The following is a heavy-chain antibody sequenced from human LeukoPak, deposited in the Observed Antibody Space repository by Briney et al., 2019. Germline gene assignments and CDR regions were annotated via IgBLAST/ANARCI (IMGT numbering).Heavy chain of an antibody. V-gene: IGHV1-8*02. D-gene: IGHD3-3*01. Sequence: GASVKVSCKASGYTFTGYYMHWVRQAPGQGLEWMGWINPNSGNTGYAQKFQGRVTMTRNTSISTAYMELSSLRSEDTAVYYCATPGFGPDYWGQGTLVTVSS. J-gene: IGHJ4*02. CDR2: INPNSGNT. CDR3: ATPGFGPDY. CDR1: GYTFTGYY.